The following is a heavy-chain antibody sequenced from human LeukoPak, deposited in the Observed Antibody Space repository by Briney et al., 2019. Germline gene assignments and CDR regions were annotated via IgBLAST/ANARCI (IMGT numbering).Heavy chain of an antibody. CDR2: INPNSGGT. J-gene: IGHJ3*02. CDR3: ARGGHSSNDAFDI. D-gene: IGHD6-13*01. Sequence: ASVKVSCKASGYTLTGYYMHWVRQAHGQGRGWKGWINPNSGGTNYAQTFQGWVTMTRDTSISTAYMELSRLRSDATAVYYCARGGHSSNDAFDIWGHGTMVTVSS. V-gene: IGHV1-2*04. CDR1: GYTLTGYY.